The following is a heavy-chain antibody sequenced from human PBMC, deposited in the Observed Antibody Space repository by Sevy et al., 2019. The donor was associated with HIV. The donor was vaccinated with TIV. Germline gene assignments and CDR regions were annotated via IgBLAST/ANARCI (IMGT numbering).Heavy chain of an antibody. J-gene: IGHJ6*02. V-gene: IGHV3-64D*06. CDR2: ISSNGGST. Sequence: GGSLRLSCSASGFTFGSYAMHWVRQAPGKGLEYVSAISSNGGSTYYADSVKGRFTISRDNSKNTLYLQMSSLRAEDTAVYYCSTAGSSNYYYYGMDVWGQGTTVTVSS. D-gene: IGHD2-21*02. CDR3: STAGSSNYYYYGMDV. CDR1: GFTFGSYA.